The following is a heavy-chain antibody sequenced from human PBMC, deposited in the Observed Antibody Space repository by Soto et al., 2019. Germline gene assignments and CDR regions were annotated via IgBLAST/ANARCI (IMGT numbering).Heavy chain of an antibody. D-gene: IGHD3-10*01. V-gene: IGHV4-34*01. J-gene: IGHJ6*02. CDR2: INHSGST. CDR3: ARDRKRLNQRPGNNYYGSGSYYSFNGMDV. CDR1: GGSFSGYY. Sequence: SETLSLTCAVYGGSFSGYYWSWIRQPPGKGLEWIGEINHSGSTNYNPSLKSRVTISVDTSKNQFSLKLSSVTAADTAVYYCARDRKRLNQRPGNNYYGSGSYYSFNGMDVWGQGITVTVSS.